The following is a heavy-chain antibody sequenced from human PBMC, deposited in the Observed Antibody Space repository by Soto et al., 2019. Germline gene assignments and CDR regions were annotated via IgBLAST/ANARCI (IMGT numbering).Heavy chain of an antibody. Sequence: QVKLVQSGTEVKKPGASIKVSCKASGYSFVTSGMTWVRQAPGQGLEWMGWISVYNGNTNYDQKLQDRVIMTTDTSTNTAYLEVRNLRSDDTAVYYCARAGQYYDASGYADWGQGTLVTVSS. J-gene: IGHJ4*02. CDR1: GYSFVTSG. V-gene: IGHV1-18*01. D-gene: IGHD3-22*01. CDR3: ARAGQYYDASGYAD. CDR2: ISVYNGNT.